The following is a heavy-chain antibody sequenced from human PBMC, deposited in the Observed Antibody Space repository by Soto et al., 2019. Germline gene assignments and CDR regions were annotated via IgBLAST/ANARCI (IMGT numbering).Heavy chain of an antibody. CDR1: GGSISSSSYY. CDR2: IYYSGST. CDR3: ASFIAAAGQYYFDY. V-gene: IGHV4-39*01. D-gene: IGHD6-13*01. J-gene: IGHJ4*02. Sequence: QLQLQESGPGLVKPSETLPLTCTVSGGSISSSSYYWGWIRQPPGKGLEWIGSIYYSGSTYYNPSLKSRVTISVDTSKNQFSLKLSSVTAADTAVYYCASFIAAAGQYYFDYWGQGTLVTVSS.